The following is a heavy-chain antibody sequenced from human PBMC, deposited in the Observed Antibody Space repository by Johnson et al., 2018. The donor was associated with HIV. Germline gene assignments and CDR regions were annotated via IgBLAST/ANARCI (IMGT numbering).Heavy chain of an antibody. J-gene: IGHJ3*02. Sequence: QVQLVESGGGVVQPGRSLRLSCAASGFTFSSYAMHWVRQAPGEGLEWVAVISYDGTNKYYADSVKGRFTISRDNSKNTVYLQMNSLRADDTAVYYCAKEMESGDEWAFDIWGQGTMVTVSS. V-gene: IGHV3-30-3*01. CDR2: ISYDGTNK. CDR3: AKEMESGDEWAFDI. CDR1: GFTFSSYA. D-gene: IGHD3-3*01.